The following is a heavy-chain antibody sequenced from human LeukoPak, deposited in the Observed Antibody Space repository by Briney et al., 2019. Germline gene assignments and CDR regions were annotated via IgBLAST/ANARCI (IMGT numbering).Heavy chain of an antibody. CDR3: ARSHSVWTSFDY. CDR1: GGSISSYY. Sequence: SETLSLTCTVSGGSISSYYWSWIRQPAGKGLEWIGRMYTSGSTNYNPSLKSRVTISGDKSKNQFSLKLNSVTAADTAVYYCARSHSVWTSFDYWGQGTLVTVST. CDR2: MYTSGST. D-gene: IGHD3/OR15-3a*01. J-gene: IGHJ4*02. V-gene: IGHV4-4*07.